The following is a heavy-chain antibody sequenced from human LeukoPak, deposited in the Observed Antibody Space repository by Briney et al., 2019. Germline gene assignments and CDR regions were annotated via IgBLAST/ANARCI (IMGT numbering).Heavy chain of an antibody. J-gene: IGHJ3*01. D-gene: IGHD3-9*01. V-gene: IGHV3-64*02. CDR3: ARGDYEILPGYADAFFF. CDR2: ISSNGGST. Sequence: GGSLCLTCAASGFTFSCYIMHWVRQAPGKGLEYVSAISSNGGSTYYADSVKGRFTISRDNSKNTLYIQMGSLRAEDMAVYYCARGDYEILPGYADAFFFWGQRPMVTVSS. CDR1: GFTFSCYI.